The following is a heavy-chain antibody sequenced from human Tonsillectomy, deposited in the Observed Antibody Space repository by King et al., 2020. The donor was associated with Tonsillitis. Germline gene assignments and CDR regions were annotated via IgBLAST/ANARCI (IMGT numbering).Heavy chain of an antibody. CDR1: GYIFTSSD. J-gene: IGHJ4*02. Sequence: VQLVESGAEVKKPGASVKVSCKASGYIFTSSDISWVRQAPGQGLEWMGWISAYNGHINYAQKLQVRVTMTTATSTSTAYMELRSLRSDDTAVYYCARGLVRGVILDYFDYWGQGTLVTVSS. CDR2: ISAYNGHI. V-gene: IGHV1-18*01. D-gene: IGHD3-10*01. CDR3: ARGLVRGVILDYFDY.